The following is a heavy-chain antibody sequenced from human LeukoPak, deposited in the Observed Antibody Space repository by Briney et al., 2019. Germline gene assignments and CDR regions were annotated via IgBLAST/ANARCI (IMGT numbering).Heavy chain of an antibody. CDR2: IYLSGST. CDR3: ARGGVIPAD. V-gene: IGHV4-4*02. Sequence: SSETLPLTCAVSGGSVSSSNWWTWVRQPPGKGLEWIGEIYLSGSTNYNPSLKSRVTISIDKSKNQFSLKLSSMTAADTAVYYCARGGVIPADWGQGTLVTVSS. J-gene: IGHJ4*02. CDR1: GGSVSSSNW. D-gene: IGHD2-2*01.